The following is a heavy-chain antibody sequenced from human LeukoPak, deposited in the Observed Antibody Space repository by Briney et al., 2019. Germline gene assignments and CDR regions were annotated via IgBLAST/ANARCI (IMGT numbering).Heavy chain of an antibody. J-gene: IGHJ4*02. CDR2: INHSGST. D-gene: IGHD5-12*01. CDR1: GGSFSGYY. Sequence: KPSETLSLTCAVYGGSFSGYYWSWIRQPPGKGLEWIGEINHSGSTNYNPSLKSRVTISVDTSKNQFSLKLTSVTAADTAVYYCARYHSGYDDYWGQGTLVTVSS. CDR3: ARYHSGYDDY. V-gene: IGHV4-34*01.